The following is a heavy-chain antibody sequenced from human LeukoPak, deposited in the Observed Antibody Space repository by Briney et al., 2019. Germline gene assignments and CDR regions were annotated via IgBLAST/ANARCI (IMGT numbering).Heavy chain of an antibody. Sequence: SVKVSCKASGYTFTSYYMHWVRQAPGQGLEWMGGIIPIFGTANYAQKFQGRVTITADESTSTAYMELSSLRSEDTAVYYCARDLSYYYDSSGYYYWGQGTLVTVSS. CDR3: ARDLSYYYDSSGYYY. J-gene: IGHJ4*02. CDR2: IIPIFGTA. D-gene: IGHD3-22*01. V-gene: IGHV1-69*13. CDR1: GYTFTSYY.